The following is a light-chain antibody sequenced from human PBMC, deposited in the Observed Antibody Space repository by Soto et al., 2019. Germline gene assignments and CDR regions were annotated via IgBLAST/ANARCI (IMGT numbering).Light chain of an antibody. CDR3: QQYDEWPPSSS. J-gene: IGKJ2*01. CDR2: GAS. V-gene: IGKV3-15*01. CDR1: QSVSSN. Sequence: EIMMTQSPATLSVSPGARATLSCRATQSVSSNLAWFQQKSGQAPRLLIHGASTRATGIPARSSGSVSGTEFTLTFGSMQSEDFAVFYCQQYDEWPPSSSFGQGTKLVIK.